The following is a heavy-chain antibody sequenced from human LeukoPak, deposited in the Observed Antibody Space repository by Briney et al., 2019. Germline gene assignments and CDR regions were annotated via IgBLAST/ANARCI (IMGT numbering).Heavy chain of an antibody. D-gene: IGHD3-16*02. CDR1: GYTFTSYG. CDR3: ASSFTFGGVIAPADY. J-gene: IGHJ4*02. CDR2: ISAYNGNT. V-gene: IGHV1-18*01. Sequence: ASVKVSCKASGYTFTSYGISWVRQAPGQGLEWMGWISAYNGNTNYAQKLQGRVTMTTDTSTSTAYMELRSLRSDDTAVYYCASSFTFGGVIAPADYWGQGTLVTVPS.